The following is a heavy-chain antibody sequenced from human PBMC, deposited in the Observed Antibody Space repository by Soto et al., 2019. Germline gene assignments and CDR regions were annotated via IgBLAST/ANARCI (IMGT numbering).Heavy chain of an antibody. J-gene: IGHJ6*02. CDR3: ARGRQVAPSALFRRAGDYSLDV. V-gene: IGHV4-34*02. CDR2: INHRGST. CDR1: GGSFSGYQ. Sequence: QVQLQQWGAGLLKPSETLSLTCAVYGGSFSGYQWTWIRQPPGKGLERIGEINHRGSTNLNPSLGSRVTFLVDTSNNQFSLKLRSVTAADTAVYYCARGRQVAPSALFRRAGDYSLDVWGQGTTVTVSS. D-gene: IGHD2-2*01.